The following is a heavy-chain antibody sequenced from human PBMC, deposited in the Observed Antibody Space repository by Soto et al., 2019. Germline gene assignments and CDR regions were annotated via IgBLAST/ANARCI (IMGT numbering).Heavy chain of an antibody. CDR3: TTYYDFWSGYYKSYVYYGMDV. D-gene: IGHD3-3*01. V-gene: IGHV3-15*01. J-gene: IGHJ6*02. Sequence: LRLSCAASGFTFSNAWMSWVRQAPGKGLEWVGRIKSKTDGGTTDYAAPVKGRFTISRDDSKNTLYLQMNSLKTEDTAVYYCTTYYDFWSGYYKSYVYYGMDVWGQGTTVTVSS. CDR2: IKSKTDGGTT. CDR1: GFTFSNAW.